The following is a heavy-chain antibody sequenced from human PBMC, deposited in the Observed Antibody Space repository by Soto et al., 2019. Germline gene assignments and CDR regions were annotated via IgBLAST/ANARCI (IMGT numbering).Heavy chain of an antibody. CDR2: INPSGGST. D-gene: IGHD1-20*01. Sequence: GASVKVSCKASGYTFTSYYMHWVRQAPGQGLEWMGIINPSGGSTSYAQKFQGRVTMTRDTSTSTVYMELSSLRSEDTAVYHCARVKGYNWNPDVNHYYYYGMDVWRQGTTVTVSS. V-gene: IGHV1-46*01. CDR3: ARVKGYNWNPDVNHYYYYGMDV. CDR1: GYTFTSYY. J-gene: IGHJ6*02.